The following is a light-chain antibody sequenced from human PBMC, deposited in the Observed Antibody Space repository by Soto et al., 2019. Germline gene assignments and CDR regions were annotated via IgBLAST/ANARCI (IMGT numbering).Light chain of an antibody. CDR3: SSYSPSNPVV. CDR1: SSDIGGYDY. V-gene: IGLV2-14*03. CDR2: DVS. J-gene: IGLJ2*01. Sequence: QSALTQPASVSGSPGQSITISCTGTSSDIGGYDYVSWYQQHPGKAPKLMIYDVSDRPSGISSRFSGSKSGNTASLTISGLQAEDEADYYCSSYSPSNPVVFGGGTKLTVL.